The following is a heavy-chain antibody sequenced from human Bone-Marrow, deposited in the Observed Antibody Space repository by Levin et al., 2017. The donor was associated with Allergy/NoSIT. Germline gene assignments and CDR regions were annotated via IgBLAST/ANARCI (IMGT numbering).Heavy chain of an antibody. V-gene: IGHV1-18*01. D-gene: IGHD1-1*01. Sequence: ASVKVSCTTSGFTFSSYGFNWVRQAPGQGLEWLGRINVYSGNTHHAQNFQGRLTMTTDTSTNTAYMELRRLRSDDTAVYFCVRDGAFSSSWNERHYFDYWGQGTLVTVTS. CDR1: GFTFSSYG. J-gene: IGHJ4*02. CDR2: INVYSGNT. CDR3: VRDGAFSSSWNERHYFDY.